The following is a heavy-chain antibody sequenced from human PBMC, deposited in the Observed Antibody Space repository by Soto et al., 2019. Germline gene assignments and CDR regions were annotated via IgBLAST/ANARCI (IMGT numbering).Heavy chain of an antibody. CDR1: GYTFTSYG. J-gene: IGHJ4*02. D-gene: IGHD1-26*01. CDR3: ARDRGSYALDY. CDR2: ISAYNGNT. V-gene: IGHV1-18*01. Sequence: QVQLVQSGAEVKKPGASVKVSCKASGYTFTSYGISWVRQAPGQGREWMGWISAYNGNTNYAQKLQGRVTMTTDTSTSTDHMELRRLRSDDTAVYYCARDRGSYALDYWGQGTLVTVSS.